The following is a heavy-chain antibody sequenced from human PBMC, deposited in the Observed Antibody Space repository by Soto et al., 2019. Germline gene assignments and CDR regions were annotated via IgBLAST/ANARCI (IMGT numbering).Heavy chain of an antibody. CDR1: GFTFSSYA. D-gene: IGHD3-3*01. CDR3: AKCVCYDFWSGYYTGPGYNWFDP. CDR2: ISGSGGST. J-gene: IGHJ5*02. Sequence: GGSLRLSCAASGFTFSSYAMSWVRQAPGKGLEWVSAISGSGGSTYYADSVKGRFTISRDNSKNTLYLQMNSLRAEDTAVYYCAKCVCYDFWSGYYTGPGYNWFDPWGQGTLVTVSS. V-gene: IGHV3-23*01.